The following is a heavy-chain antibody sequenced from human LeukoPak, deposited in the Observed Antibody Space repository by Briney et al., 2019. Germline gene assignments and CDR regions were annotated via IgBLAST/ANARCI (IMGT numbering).Heavy chain of an antibody. Sequence: ASVKVSCKASGYTFSGHYLHWVRQVPGQGLEWMGWVNPNSGDTKYAQKFQGRVTMTRDASITTTYMELSRLRSDDTAIYYCARGINSGHLIFDYWGQGTLVTVSS. CDR1: GYTFSGHY. D-gene: IGHD1-26*01. J-gene: IGHJ4*02. V-gene: IGHV1-2*02. CDR3: ARGINSGHLIFDY. CDR2: VNPNSGDT.